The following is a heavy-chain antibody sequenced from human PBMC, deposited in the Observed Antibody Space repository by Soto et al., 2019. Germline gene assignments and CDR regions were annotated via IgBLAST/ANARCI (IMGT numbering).Heavy chain of an antibody. V-gene: IGHV3-74*01. Sequence: SLRLSCAASGFTFSTNWMHWVRQAPGKGLIWVSRISGDGTNKGNADSVKGRFTISRENAKNTLYLQINNLRAEDTAVYYCASAGMPYYWGQGTLVTVSS. CDR1: GFTFSTNW. D-gene: IGHD2-2*01. CDR2: ISGDGTNK. CDR3: ASAGMPYY. J-gene: IGHJ4*02.